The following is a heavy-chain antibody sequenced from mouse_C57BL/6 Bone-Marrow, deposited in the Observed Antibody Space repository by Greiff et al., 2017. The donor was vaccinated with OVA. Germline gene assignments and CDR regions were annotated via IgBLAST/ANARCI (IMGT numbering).Heavy chain of an antibody. CDR3: ARRDYYGVATWGFAY. J-gene: IGHJ3*01. D-gene: IGHD1-1*01. V-gene: IGHV1-55*01. CDR1: GYTFTSYW. Sequence: QVQLQQPGAELVKPGASVKMSCKASGYTFTSYWITWVKQRPGQGLEWIGDIYPGSGSTNYNEKFKSKATLTVDTSSSTAYMQLSSLTSEDSAVYYCARRDYYGVATWGFAYWGQGTLVTVSA. CDR2: IYPGSGST.